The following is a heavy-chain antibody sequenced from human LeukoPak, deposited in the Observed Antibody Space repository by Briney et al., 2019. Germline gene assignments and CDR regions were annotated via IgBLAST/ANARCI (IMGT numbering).Heavy chain of an antibody. CDR3: ARRYYDFWSGYPDYFDY. J-gene: IGHJ4*02. D-gene: IGHD3-3*01. CDR1: GGSFSGYY. Sequence: IPSETLSLTCAVYGGSFSGYYWSWIRRPPGKGLEWIGEINHSGSTNYNPSLESRVTISVDTSKNQFSLKLSSVTAADTAVYYCARRYYDFWSGYPDYFDYWGQGTLVTSPQ. CDR2: INHSGST. V-gene: IGHV4-34*01.